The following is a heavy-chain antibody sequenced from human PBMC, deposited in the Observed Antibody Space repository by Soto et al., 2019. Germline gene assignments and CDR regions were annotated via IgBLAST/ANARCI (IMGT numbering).Heavy chain of an antibody. CDR1: GYTLAELS. CDR2: FDPEDGDT. CDR3: ASTWRPEKLPFDY. J-gene: IGHJ4*02. V-gene: IGHV1-24*01. Sequence: ASVKVSCKVSGYTLAELSMYWVRQAPGKGLEWMGGFDPEDGDTIYAQQFQGRVTMTEDTSTDTAYMELSSLRSEDTAVYYCASTWRPEKLPFDYWGQGTLVTVSS.